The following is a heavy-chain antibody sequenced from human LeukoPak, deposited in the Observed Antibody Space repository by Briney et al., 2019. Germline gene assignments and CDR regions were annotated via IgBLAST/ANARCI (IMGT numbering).Heavy chain of an antibody. CDR2: FSGSGGST. V-gene: IGHV3-23*01. J-gene: IGHJ4*02. Sequence: GGSLRLSCAASGFTFSSYAMNWVRQAPGKGLEWVSAFSGSGGSTYNADSVKGRFTISRDNSKNTLYLQMNSLRAEDTAVYYCAKDYDFWSGFLNYFDYWGQGTLVTVSS. CDR3: AKDYDFWSGFLNYFDY. CDR1: GFTFSSYA. D-gene: IGHD3-3*01.